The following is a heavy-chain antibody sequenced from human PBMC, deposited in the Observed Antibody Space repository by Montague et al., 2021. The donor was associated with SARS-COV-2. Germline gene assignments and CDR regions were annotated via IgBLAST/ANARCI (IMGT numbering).Heavy chain of an antibody. Sequence: TLSLTCTVSGGSISSPGYYWSWIRQPAGKGLEWIGRIYTSGTTNYNPSLKNRVTISVDTSKNQFSLKLTSVTAADTAVYYCARFTAVTSSLDFWGQGTLVPVSS. V-gene: IGHV4-61*02. CDR1: GGSISSPGYY. CDR2: IYTSGTT. J-gene: IGHJ4*02. D-gene: IGHD4-17*01. CDR3: ARFTAVTSSLDF.